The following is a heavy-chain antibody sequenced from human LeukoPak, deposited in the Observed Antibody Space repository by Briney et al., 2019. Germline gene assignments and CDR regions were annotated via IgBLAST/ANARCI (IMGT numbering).Heavy chain of an antibody. CDR2: INAGNGNT. CDR3: ARVDDFWSGYSSTGAFDI. CDR1: GYTFTSYA. D-gene: IGHD3-3*01. J-gene: IGHJ3*02. Sequence: ASVKVSCKASGYTFTSYAMHWVRQAPGQRLEWMGWINAGNGNTKYSQKFQGRVTITRDTSASTAYMELSSLRSEDTAVYYCARVDDFWSGYSSTGAFDIWGQGTMVIVSS. V-gene: IGHV1-3*01.